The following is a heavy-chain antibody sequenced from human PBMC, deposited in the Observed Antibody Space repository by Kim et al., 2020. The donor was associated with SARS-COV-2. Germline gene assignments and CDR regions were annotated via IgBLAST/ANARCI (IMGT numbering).Heavy chain of an antibody. CDR2: ISYDGSNK. V-gene: IGHV3-30-3*01. CDR3: ARVGSSVITGTANWFDP. J-gene: IGHJ5*02. D-gene: IGHD1-20*01. CDR1: GFTFSSYA. Sequence: GGSLRLSCAASGFTFSSYAMHWVRQAPGKGLEWVAVISYDGSNKYYADSVKGRFTISRDNPKNTLYLQMNSLRAEDTAVYYCARVGSSVITGTANWFDPWGQGTLVTVSS.